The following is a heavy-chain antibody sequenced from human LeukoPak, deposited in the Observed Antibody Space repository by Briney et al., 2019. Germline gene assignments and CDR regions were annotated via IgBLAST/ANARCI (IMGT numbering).Heavy chain of an antibody. J-gene: IGHJ4*02. D-gene: IGHD4-17*01. V-gene: IGHV3-21*01. CDR1: GFTFSTYN. CDR2: ISTSGSST. Sequence: KPGGSLRLSCAASGFTFSTYNMNWVRQAPGKGLEWVSSISTSGSSTFYADSMKDRFTISRDNAKSSLYLQMSSLRAEDTAVYYCAREPGNNGDLDYWGQGTLVTVSS. CDR3: AREPGNNGDLDY.